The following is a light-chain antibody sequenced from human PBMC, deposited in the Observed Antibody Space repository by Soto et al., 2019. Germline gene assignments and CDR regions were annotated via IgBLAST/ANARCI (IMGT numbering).Light chain of an antibody. J-gene: IGLJ1*01. CDR1: SSDVGGFNY. Sequence: QSVLTQPASVSGSPGQSITISCTGTSSDVGGFNYVSWYQQHPGKAPKLLIFDVYSRPSGISNRFSGSKSGNTASLTISGLQAEDEADYYCSSYTTSSSYVFEAGTKVTVL. CDR3: SSYTTSSSYV. V-gene: IGLV2-14*01. CDR2: DVY.